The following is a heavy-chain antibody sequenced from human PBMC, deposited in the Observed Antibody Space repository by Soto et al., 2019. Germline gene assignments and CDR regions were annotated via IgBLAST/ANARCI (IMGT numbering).Heavy chain of an antibody. CDR2: IGTAGDT. Sequence: EVQLVESGGGLVQPGGYLRLSCAASGFTFSSYDMHWVRQATGKGLEWVSAIGTAGDTYYPGSVKGRFTISRENAKNSLYLEMNSLRAGDTAVYYCARGGIAAAAYYFDYWGQGTLVTVSS. D-gene: IGHD6-13*01. V-gene: IGHV3-13*04. CDR3: ARGGIAAAAYYFDY. J-gene: IGHJ4*02. CDR1: GFTFSSYD.